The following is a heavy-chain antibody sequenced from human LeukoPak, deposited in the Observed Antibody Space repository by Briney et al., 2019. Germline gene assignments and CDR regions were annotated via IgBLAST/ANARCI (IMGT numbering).Heavy chain of an antibody. J-gene: IGHJ4*02. CDR3: ARGVHQYLYYFDY. D-gene: IGHD1-1*01. CDR1: GGSISSGDYY. V-gene: IGHV4-30-4*01. CDR2: IYYSGST. Sequence: PSQALSLTCTVSGGSISSGDYYWSWIRQPPGKGLEWIGYIYYSGSTYYNPSLKSRVTISVDTSKNQFSLKLSSVTAADTAVYYCARGVHQYLYYFDYWGQGTLVTVSS.